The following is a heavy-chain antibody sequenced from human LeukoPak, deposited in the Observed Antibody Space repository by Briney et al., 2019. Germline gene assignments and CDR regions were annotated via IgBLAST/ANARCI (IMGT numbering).Heavy chain of an antibody. CDR2: IKQDGSDK. J-gene: IGHJ3*01. D-gene: IGHD3-9*01. V-gene: IGHV3-7*03. CDR1: GFTVSSYW. Sequence: GGSLRLSCAASGFTVSSYWMSWVRQAPGKGLEWVANIKQDGSDKYYVDSVKGRFTISRDNAKNSLYLQMNTLRAEDTALYYCAKDINPLLRYFDWLETWGQGTMVTVSS. CDR3: AKDINPLLRYFDWLET.